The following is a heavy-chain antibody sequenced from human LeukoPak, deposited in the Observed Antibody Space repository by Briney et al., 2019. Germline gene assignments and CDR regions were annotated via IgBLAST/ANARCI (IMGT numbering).Heavy chain of an antibody. J-gene: IGHJ5*02. CDR3: ARYSGYDPRWWFDP. V-gene: IGHV4-39*01. D-gene: IGHD5-12*01. CDR2: INYSGNT. Sequence: WETLSLTCTVSGGSISSRSFYWGWIRQPPGKGLEWIGNINYSGNTQYNPSLKSRVTISVDTSKNQFSLKLSSVTAADTAVYYCARYSGYDPRWWFDPWGQGTLVTVSS. CDR1: GGSISSRSFY.